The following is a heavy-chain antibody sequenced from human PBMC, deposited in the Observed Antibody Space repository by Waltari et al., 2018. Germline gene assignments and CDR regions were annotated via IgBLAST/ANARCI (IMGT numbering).Heavy chain of an antibody. Sequence: QVQLVESGGGVVQPGRSLRLSCAAPAFTYRTSIIHWVRQAQGKGLEWVAAMSYDGFSKYYASSVKGLFSIGRDDSQNTVYLQANSLTTEDTAVYYCGREGGTSGYSGYLDTWGQGTLVTVSS. CDR3: GREGGTSGYSGYLDT. D-gene: IGHD2-15*01. J-gene: IGHJ4*02. V-gene: IGHV3-30*01. CDR2: MSYDGFSK. CDR1: AFTYRTSI.